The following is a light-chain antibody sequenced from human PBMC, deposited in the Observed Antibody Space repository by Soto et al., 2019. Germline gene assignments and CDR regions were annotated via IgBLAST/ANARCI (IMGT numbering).Light chain of an antibody. Sequence: EIVMTQSPATLSVSPGERATLSCRASQSISSNLAWYQQKPGQAPRLLMFRTSSRATGFPARFSGSGSGTEFNLTISSLQSEDFGVYYCQQRGKWPSTFGPGTKVDIK. CDR1: QSISSN. CDR3: QQRGKWPST. J-gene: IGKJ2*02. CDR2: RTS. V-gene: IGKV3-15*01.